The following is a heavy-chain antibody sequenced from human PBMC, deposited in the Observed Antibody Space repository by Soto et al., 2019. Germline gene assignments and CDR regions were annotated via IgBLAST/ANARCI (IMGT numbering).Heavy chain of an antibody. J-gene: IGHJ3*02. CDR1: GFTFSSYW. Sequence: GGSLRLSCAASGFTFSSYWMHWVRQAPGKGLVWVSRINSDGSSTSYADSLKGRFTISRDNAKNTMYMQMNSMRAEDTAAYYCARSPEAAAGTGNAFDIWGQGTMVTVSS. D-gene: IGHD6-13*01. V-gene: IGHV3-74*01. CDR2: INSDGSST. CDR3: ARSPEAAAGTGNAFDI.